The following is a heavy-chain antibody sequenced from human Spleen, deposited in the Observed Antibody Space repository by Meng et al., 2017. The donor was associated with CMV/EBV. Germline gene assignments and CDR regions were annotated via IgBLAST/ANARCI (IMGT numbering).Heavy chain of an antibody. CDR3: ARVGSSLWFDLDY. Sequence: ALVKVSCKASGYTFTSYGIYWVRQARGQGLEWMGWISAYNGDTNYAQRFRGRVTMTTDTSTITAYVELRSLRSDDTAVYYCARVGSSLWFDLDYWGQGTLVTVSS. CDR1: GYTFTSYG. D-gene: IGHD6-13*01. V-gene: IGHV1-18*01. J-gene: IGHJ4*02. CDR2: ISAYNGDT.